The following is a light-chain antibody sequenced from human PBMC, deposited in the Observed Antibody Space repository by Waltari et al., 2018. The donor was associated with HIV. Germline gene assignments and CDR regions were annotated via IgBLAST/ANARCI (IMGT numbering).Light chain of an antibody. CDR2: DVS. J-gene: IGLJ3*02. CDR3: SSYTSGSTWV. Sequence: QSALTQPASVSGSPGQSITISCTGTSRDIGYFKFVSGYQQHPGKAPKLMIYDVSSRPSGVSDRISGSKSGNTASLTISGLQPEDEADYYCSSYTSGSTWVFGGGTKVTVL. V-gene: IGLV2-14*03. CDR1: SRDIGYFKF.